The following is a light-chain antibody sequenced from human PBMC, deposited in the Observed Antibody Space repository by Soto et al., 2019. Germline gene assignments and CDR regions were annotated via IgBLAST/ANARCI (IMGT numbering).Light chain of an antibody. J-gene: IGLJ1*01. Sequence: QPVLTQSSSASASLGSSVKLTCTLSSGHSSHIIAWHQQQPGKAPRYLMKLEGSGSYNKGSGVPDRFSGSSSGADRYLTIPNLQFEDEADYYCETWDSNTHVFGTGTKVTVL. CDR3: ETWDSNTHV. V-gene: IGLV4-60*02. CDR2: LEGSGSY. CDR1: SGHSSHI.